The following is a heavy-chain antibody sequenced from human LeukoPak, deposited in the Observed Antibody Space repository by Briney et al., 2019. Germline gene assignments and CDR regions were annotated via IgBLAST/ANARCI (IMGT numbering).Heavy chain of an antibody. D-gene: IGHD3-9*01. J-gene: IGHJ4*02. CDR1: GFTFSDYY. Sequence: PGGSLRLSCAASGFTFSDYYMNWIRQAPGKGLEWISYISSSGSTIYYADSVKGRFTISRDNAKNSLYLQMNSLRAEDTAVYYCARDYDISTGYYDRGPSFDYWGQGTLVTVSS. CDR3: ARDYDISTGYYDRGPSFDY. V-gene: IGHV3-11*01. CDR2: ISSSGSTI.